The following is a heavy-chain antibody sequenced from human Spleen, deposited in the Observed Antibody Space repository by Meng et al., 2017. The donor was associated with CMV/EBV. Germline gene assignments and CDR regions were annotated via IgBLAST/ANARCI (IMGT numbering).Heavy chain of an antibody. CDR3: ARGYDFWSGSKGGWFDP. CDR2: IYYSGST. J-gene: IGHJ5*02. CDR1: SSSSGGYY. Sequence: SSSSGGYYWSWIRQHPGKGLEWIGYIYYSGSTYYNPSLKSRVTISVDTSKNQFSLKLSSVTAADTAVYYCARGYDFWSGSKGGWFDPWGQGTLVTVSS. V-gene: IGHV4-31*02. D-gene: IGHD3-3*01.